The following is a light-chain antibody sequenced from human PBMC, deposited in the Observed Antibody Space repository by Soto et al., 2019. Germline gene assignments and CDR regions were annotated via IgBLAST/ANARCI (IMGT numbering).Light chain of an antibody. CDR1: QSISSW. Sequence: DIQMTQSPSTLSASVGDRVTITCRASQSISSWLAWYQQKPGKDPNLLIYKASSLESGVPSRFSGSGSGTEFTLTISSLQPDDFATYYCQQYNSYPTFGQGTRLEIK. V-gene: IGKV1-5*03. CDR2: KAS. J-gene: IGKJ5*01. CDR3: QQYNSYPT.